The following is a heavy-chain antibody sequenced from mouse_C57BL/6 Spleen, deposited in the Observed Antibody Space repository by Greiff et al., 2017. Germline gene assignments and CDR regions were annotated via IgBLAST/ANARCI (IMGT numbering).Heavy chain of an antibody. V-gene: IGHV1-7*01. J-gene: IGHJ4*01. D-gene: IGHD1-1*01. CDR2: INPSSGYT. CDR1: GYSFTSYC. CDR3: ARRGYGSRVYYAMDY. Sequence: VLLVESGADLATPGPSLSLSCTVSGYSFTSYCMHWVNQTPGQGLEWLGYINPSSGYTKYTQKFKDKATLTTANATRTSYMLLNSLTYEDAAFYYCARRGYGSRVYYAMDYWGQGTSVTVSS.